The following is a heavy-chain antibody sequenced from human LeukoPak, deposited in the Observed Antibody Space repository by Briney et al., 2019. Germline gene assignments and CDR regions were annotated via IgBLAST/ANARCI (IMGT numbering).Heavy chain of an antibody. CDR2: IEEYGNEV. V-gene: IGHV3-7*01. J-gene: IGHJ4*02. CDR1: GFTFSSYS. Sequence: QSGGSLRLSCAASGFTFSSYSMNWVRQAPGKGLEWVANIEEYGNEVQYVDSVKGRFTIFRDNTKTSLYLQMNNLRVEDTAVYYCARPSFRTGSYFDHWGQGALVTVSS. D-gene: IGHD3/OR15-3a*01. CDR3: ARPSFRTGSYFDH.